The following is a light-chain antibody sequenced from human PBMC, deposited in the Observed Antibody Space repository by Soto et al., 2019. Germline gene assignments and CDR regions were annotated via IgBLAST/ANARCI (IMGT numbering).Light chain of an antibody. CDR3: HQRSNWPLT. CDR1: QGIGRY. CDR2: DAS. J-gene: IGKJ3*01. Sequence: EIVLTQSPGTLSLSPGESATLSCRASQGIGRYLAWFQQKPGQPPRLLIYDASTRATGIPGRFSGSGSGTDVAHTISSLGPEDFAVYYCHQRSNWPLTFGPGTKVEI. V-gene: IGKV3-11*01.